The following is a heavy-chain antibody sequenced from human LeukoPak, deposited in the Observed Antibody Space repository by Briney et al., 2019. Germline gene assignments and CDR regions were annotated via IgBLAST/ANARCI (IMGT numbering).Heavy chain of an antibody. J-gene: IGHJ5*02. D-gene: IGHD6-13*01. CDR2: ISSSSSTI. Sequence: GGSLRLSCAASGFTFSSYSMNWVRQAPGKGLEWVSYISSSSSTIYYADSVKGRFTISRDNAKNSLYLQMNSQRAEDTAVYYCARVGVRIAAAGTFWFDPWGQGTLVTVSS. CDR1: GFTFSSYS. CDR3: ARVGVRIAAAGTFWFDP. V-gene: IGHV3-48*04.